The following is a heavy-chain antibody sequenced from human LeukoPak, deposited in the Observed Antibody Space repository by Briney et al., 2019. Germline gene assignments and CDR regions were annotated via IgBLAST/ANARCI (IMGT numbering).Heavy chain of an antibody. CDR2: ISSSGSTI. CDR1: GFTFSSYE. Sequence: GGSLRLSCAASGFTFSSYEMNWVGQAPGKGLEWVSYISSSGSTIYYADSVKGRFTISRDNAKNSLYLQMNSLRAEDTAVYYCARAAPYDYVWGRYRYSPPIGDYWGQGTLVTVSS. D-gene: IGHD3-16*02. CDR3: ARAAPYDYVWGRYRYSPPIGDY. J-gene: IGHJ4*02. V-gene: IGHV3-48*03.